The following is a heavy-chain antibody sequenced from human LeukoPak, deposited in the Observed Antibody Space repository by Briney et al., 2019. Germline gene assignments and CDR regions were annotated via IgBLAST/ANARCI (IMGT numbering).Heavy chain of an antibody. D-gene: IGHD6-6*01. V-gene: IGHV4-61*01. CDR3: ARGGYSSSS. J-gene: IGHJ4*02. CDR1: GGSVSSGCYY. CDR2: IYYSGST. Sequence: SETLPLTCTVSGGSVSSGCYYWSWIRQPPGKGLEWIGYIYYSGSTNYNPSLKSRVTISVDTSKNQFSLKLSSVTAADTAVYYCARGGYSSSSWGQGTLVTVSS.